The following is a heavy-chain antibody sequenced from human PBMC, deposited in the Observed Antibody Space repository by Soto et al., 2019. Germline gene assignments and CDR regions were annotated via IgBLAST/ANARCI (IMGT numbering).Heavy chain of an antibody. D-gene: IGHD2-8*01. V-gene: IGHV1-69*01. CDR2: IIPILGST. Sequence: QVQLLQSGAELREPGSSVRISCTPSGGTFVSSAFAWVRQAPGGKIEWMGGIIPILGSTTYAEKFLGRLTIRADDSSRTPYLELTSLTFDHTAVYFCAKKNPHGDSNKAWLDPWGQGTLVTVST. CDR3: AKKNPHGDSNKAWLDP. J-gene: IGHJ5*02. CDR1: GGTFVSSA.